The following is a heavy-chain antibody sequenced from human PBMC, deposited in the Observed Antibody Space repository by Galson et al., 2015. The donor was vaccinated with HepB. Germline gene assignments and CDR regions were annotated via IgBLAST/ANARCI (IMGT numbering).Heavy chain of an antibody. CDR2: IASGGSI. CDR1: RFTFKNYA. Sequence: SLRLSCAGSRFTFKNYAMSWVRQAPGKGLEWISTIASGGSIYYADSVEGRFTISRDNSRSTLYLQMNSPRVEDTAIYYCAKSRSSASRDYMDGWGKGTTVTVSS. J-gene: IGHJ6*03. D-gene: IGHD2-2*01. CDR3: AKSRSSASRDYMDG. V-gene: IGHV3-23*01.